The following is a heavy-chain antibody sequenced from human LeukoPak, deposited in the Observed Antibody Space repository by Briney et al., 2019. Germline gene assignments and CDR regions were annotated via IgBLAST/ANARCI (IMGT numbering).Heavy chain of an antibody. CDR2: ISASGGTT. V-gene: IGHV3-23*01. D-gene: IGHD1-26*01. Sequence: PGGSLRLSCAASGFTFSSYAMSWVRQAPGKGLEWVSAISASGGTTYYADSVKGRFTIPRDNSKNTLYLQMNSLRVEDTAVFYCAKRGAGDYFDYWGQGTLVTVSS. CDR3: AKRGAGDYFDY. CDR1: GFTFSSYA. J-gene: IGHJ4*02.